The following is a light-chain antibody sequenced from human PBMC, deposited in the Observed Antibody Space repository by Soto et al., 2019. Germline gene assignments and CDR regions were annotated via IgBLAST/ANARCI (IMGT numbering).Light chain of an antibody. J-gene: IGKJ1*01. Sequence: EIVMTQSPATLSVSPGERATLSCRASQSVSSNLAWYQQKPGQAPSLLIYGASTRATGIPARFSGSGSGTEVTLTISSLQSEDFAVYYCQQYNTWPPWTFGQGTKVEIK. V-gene: IGKV3-15*01. CDR1: QSVSSN. CDR3: QQYNTWPPWT. CDR2: GAS.